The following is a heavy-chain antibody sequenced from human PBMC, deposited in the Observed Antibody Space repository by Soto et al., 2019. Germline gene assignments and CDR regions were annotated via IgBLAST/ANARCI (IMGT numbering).Heavy chain of an antibody. J-gene: IGHJ4*02. CDR2: ISYDGNTQ. CDR1: GFIFSGYA. D-gene: IGHD5-12*01. V-gene: IGHV3-30-3*01. Sequence: QVHLVESGGGVVQPGGSLRLSCAASGFIFSGYAMHWVRQAPGKGLEWVAVISYDGNTQYYADSVKGRFTVSRDNSNNILYVEMNNLRDEDTAMYYCAKETNAYEFNFGGQGTLVTVSP. CDR3: AKETNAYEFNF.